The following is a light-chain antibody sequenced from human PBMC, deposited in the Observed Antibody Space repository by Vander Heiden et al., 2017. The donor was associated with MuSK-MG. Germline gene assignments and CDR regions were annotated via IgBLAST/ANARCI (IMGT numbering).Light chain of an antibody. CDR2: DAS. Sequence: EIVLTQSPATLSLSPGERATLSCRASQSVSSYLAWYQQKPGQAHRLLIYDASNRATGIQARFSGSGSGTDFTLTISSLEPEDFAVYYCQQRSNWQTFGPGTKVDIK. CDR1: QSVSSY. CDR3: QQRSNWQT. J-gene: IGKJ3*01. V-gene: IGKV3-11*01.